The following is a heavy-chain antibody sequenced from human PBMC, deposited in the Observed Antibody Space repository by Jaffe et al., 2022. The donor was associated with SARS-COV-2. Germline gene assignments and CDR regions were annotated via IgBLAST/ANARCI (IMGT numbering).Heavy chain of an antibody. CDR3: ARGSGKGSGWYVGDY. D-gene: IGHD6-19*01. CDR2: INAGKGNT. CDR1: GYTFTSYA. Sequence: QVQLVQSGAEVKKPGASVKVSCKASGYTFTSYAMHWVRQAPGQRLEWMGWINAGKGNTKSSQKFQGRVTITRDTSASTAYMELSSLRSEDTAVYYCARGSGKGSGWYVGDYWGQGTLVTVSS. V-gene: IGHV1-3*01. J-gene: IGHJ4*02.